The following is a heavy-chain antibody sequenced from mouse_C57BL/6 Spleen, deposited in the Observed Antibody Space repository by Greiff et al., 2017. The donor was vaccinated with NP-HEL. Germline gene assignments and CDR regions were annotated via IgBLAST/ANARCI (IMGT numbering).Heavy chain of an antibody. V-gene: IGHV1-82*01. CDR3: AGFITTVVEGFAY. Sequence: QVQLQQSGPELVKPGASVKISCKASGYAFSSSWMNWVKQRPGKGLEWIGRIYPGDGDTNYNGKFKGKATLTADKSSSTAYMQLSSLTSEDSAVYFCAGFITTVVEGFAYWGQGTLVTVSA. D-gene: IGHD1-1*01. CDR2: IYPGDGDT. J-gene: IGHJ3*01. CDR1: GYAFSSSW.